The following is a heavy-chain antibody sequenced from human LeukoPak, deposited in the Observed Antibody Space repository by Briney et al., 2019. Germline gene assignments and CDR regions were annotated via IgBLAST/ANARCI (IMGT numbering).Heavy chain of an antibody. D-gene: IGHD3-22*01. V-gene: IGHV3-66*01. CDR2: IYSGGSA. CDR1: GFTVSSNY. J-gene: IGHJ4*02. Sequence: GGSLRLSCAASGFTVSSNYMSWVRQAPGKGLEWVSVIYSGGSAYYADSVKGRFTISRDNSKNTLYLQMNSLRAEDTAVYYCARVSPDYYDSSGYFDYWGQGTLVTVSS. CDR3: ARVSPDYYDSSGYFDY.